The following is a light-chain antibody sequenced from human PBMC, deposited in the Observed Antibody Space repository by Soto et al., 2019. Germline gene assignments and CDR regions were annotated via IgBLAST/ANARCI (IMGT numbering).Light chain of an antibody. CDR3: QQRINWPLT. Sequence: EIVLTQSPATLSLSPGESATLSCRASQSVSSYLAWYQQKPGQAPRLLIYDASNRATGIPARFSGSGSGPDFTLPISSLEPEDFAVYYCQQRINWPLTFGGGTKVEI. J-gene: IGKJ4*01. CDR1: QSVSSY. V-gene: IGKV3-11*01. CDR2: DAS.